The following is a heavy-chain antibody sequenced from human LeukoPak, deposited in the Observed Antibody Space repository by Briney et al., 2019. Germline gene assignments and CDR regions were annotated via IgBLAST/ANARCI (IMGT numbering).Heavy chain of an antibody. D-gene: IGHD1-26*01. CDR2: IYYSGST. V-gene: IGHV4-59*12. CDR3: ARSVGSYYNY. CDR1: GGSISSYY. Sequence: PSETLSLTCTVSGGSISSYYWSWIRQPPGKGLEWIGYIYYSGSTNYNPSLKSRVTISVDTSKNQFSLKLSSVTAADTAVYYCARSVGSYYNYWGQGTLVTVSS. J-gene: IGHJ4*02.